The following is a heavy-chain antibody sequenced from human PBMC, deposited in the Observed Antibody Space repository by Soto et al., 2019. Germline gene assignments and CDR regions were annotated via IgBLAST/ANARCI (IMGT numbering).Heavy chain of an antibody. V-gene: IGHV3-48*02. D-gene: IGHD3-16*01. CDR3: ERGFGGPNY. Sequence: PVGSLRLSCAASGFTFSSYSMNWVRQAPGKGLEWVSYISSGSTTIYYADSVKGRFTISRDNAKNSLYLRMNSLRDEDTAVYYCERGFGGPNYWGQGTLVTVSS. CDR2: ISSGSTTI. CDR1: GFTFSSYS. J-gene: IGHJ4*02.